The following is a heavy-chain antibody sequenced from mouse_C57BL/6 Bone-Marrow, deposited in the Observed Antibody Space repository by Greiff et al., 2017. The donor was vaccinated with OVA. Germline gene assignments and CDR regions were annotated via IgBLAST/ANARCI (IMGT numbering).Heavy chain of an antibody. CDR2: IDPETGGT. V-gene: IGHV1-15*01. CDR3: TRFGYYGSSYRSWYFDV. J-gene: IGHJ1*03. CDR1: GYTFTDYE. D-gene: IGHD1-1*01. Sequence: VKLVESGAELVRPGASVTLSCKASGYTFTDYEMHWVKQTPVHGLEWIGAIDPETGGTAYNQKFKGKAILTADKSSSTAYMELRSLTSEDSAVYYCTRFGYYGSSYRSWYFDVWGTGTTVTVSS.